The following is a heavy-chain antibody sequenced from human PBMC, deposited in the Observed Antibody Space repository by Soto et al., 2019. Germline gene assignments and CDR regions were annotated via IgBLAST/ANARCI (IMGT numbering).Heavy chain of an antibody. D-gene: IGHD2-2*01. J-gene: IGHJ4*02. CDR2: INRDGSSR. Sequence: GGSLRLSCAAPGFTFSRYAMSWVRQAPGKGLGWVSRINRDGSSRDYADSVKGRFIISRDNAKNTLYLQMNSLRAEDTAVYYCATDLGYCSSTSCYSYFDSWGQGTLVTVSS. CDR1: GFTFSRYA. V-gene: IGHV3-74*01. CDR3: ATDLGYCSSTSCYSYFDS.